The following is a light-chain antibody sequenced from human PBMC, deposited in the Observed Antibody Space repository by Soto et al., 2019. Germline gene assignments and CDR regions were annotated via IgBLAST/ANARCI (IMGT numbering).Light chain of an antibody. Sequence: QSALTQSPSASGTPGQRITIYCSGSTSSIGSNAVNWYQQFPGTAPTFVIYNDDQRPSGVPDRFSGSKSGTSASLAISGLHSEDEADYYCATWDDSLNAFVFGTGTKVTVL. J-gene: IGLJ1*01. V-gene: IGLV1-44*01. CDR2: NDD. CDR3: ATWDDSLNAFV. CDR1: TSSIGSNA.